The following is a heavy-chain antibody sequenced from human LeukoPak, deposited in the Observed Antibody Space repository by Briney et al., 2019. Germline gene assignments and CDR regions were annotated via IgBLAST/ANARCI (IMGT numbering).Heavy chain of an antibody. CDR2: IYYSGST. J-gene: IGHJ3*02. Sequence: SWIRQPPGKGLEWIGYIYYSGSTYYNPSLKSRVTISVDTSKNQFSLKLSSVTAADAAVYYCAGSFSGSYHSAFDIWGQGTMVTVSS. V-gene: IGHV4-30-4*08. D-gene: IGHD1-26*01. CDR3: AGSFSGSYHSAFDI.